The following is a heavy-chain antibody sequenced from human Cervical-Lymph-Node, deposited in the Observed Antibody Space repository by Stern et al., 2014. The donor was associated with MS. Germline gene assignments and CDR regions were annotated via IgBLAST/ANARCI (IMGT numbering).Heavy chain of an antibody. V-gene: IGHV4-38-2*02. CDR1: GYSISSGYY. D-gene: IGHD6-13*01. Sequence: QVQLQESGPGLVKPSETLSLTCTVSGYSISSGYYWVWIRQPPGKGLEWIGSTTHSGSTYYNRSLKSRVTISVDTAKNQFSLKLSSLNAADTAVYYCARSAIAGAVCDCWGQGTQVTGSS. CDR2: TTHSGST. J-gene: IGHJ4*02. CDR3: ARSAIAGAVCDC.